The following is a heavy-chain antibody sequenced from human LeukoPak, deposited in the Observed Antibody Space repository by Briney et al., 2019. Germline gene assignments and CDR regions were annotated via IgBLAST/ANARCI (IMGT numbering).Heavy chain of an antibody. CDR2: ISSSSSYI. D-gene: IGHD6-19*01. J-gene: IGHJ4*02. CDR3: ARNLGSGGWYLLTDY. CDR1: GFTFSSYS. Sequence: GGSLRLSCAASGFTFSSYSMNWVRQAPGKGLEWVSSISSSSSYIYYADSVKGRFTISRDNAKNSLYLQMNSLRAEDTAVYYCARNLGSGGWYLLTDYWGQGTLVTVSS. V-gene: IGHV3-21*01.